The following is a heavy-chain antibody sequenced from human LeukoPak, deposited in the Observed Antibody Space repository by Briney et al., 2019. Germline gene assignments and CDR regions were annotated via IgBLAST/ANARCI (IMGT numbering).Heavy chain of an antibody. CDR3: ARERSYYDILTGYFGNAFDI. CDR1: GFTFSSYA. V-gene: IGHV3-23*01. D-gene: IGHD3-9*01. J-gene: IGHJ3*02. CDR2: ISGSGGST. Sequence: GGSLRLSCAASGFTFSSYAMSWVRQAPGKGLEWVSAISGSGGSTYYADSVKGRFTISRDNAKNSLYLQMNSLRAEDTAVYYCARERSYYDILTGYFGNAFDIWGQGTMVTVSS.